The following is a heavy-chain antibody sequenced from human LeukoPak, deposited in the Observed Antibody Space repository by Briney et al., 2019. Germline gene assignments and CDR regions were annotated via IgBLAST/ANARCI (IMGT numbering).Heavy chain of an antibody. CDR3: AREPQQFLEWLLDASPDYYYYMDV. CDR1: GFTFSSYG. Sequence: GGSLRLSCAASGFTFSSYGMHWVRQAPGKGLEWVAYIQNDGSNEQYADSVKGRFTISRDNAKNSFYLQMNSLRVEDTAVYYCAREPQQFLEWLLDASPDYYYYMDVWGKGTTVTVSS. J-gene: IGHJ6*03. D-gene: IGHD3-3*01. CDR2: IQNDGSNE. V-gene: IGHV3-30*02.